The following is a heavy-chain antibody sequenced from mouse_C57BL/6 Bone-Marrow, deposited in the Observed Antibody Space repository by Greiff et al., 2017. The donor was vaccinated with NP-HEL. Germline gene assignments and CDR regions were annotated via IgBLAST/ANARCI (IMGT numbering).Heavy chain of an antibody. V-gene: IGHV1-82*01. CDR1: GYAFSSSW. J-gene: IGHJ4*01. CDR3: AREGLLRYDAMDY. D-gene: IGHD1-1*01. Sequence: VKLVESGPELVKPGASVKISCKASGYAFSSSWMNWVKQRPGKGLEWIGRIYPGDGDTNYNGKFKGKATLTADKSSSTAYMQLSSLTSEDSAVYFCAREGLLRYDAMDYWGQGTSVTVSS. CDR2: IYPGDGDT.